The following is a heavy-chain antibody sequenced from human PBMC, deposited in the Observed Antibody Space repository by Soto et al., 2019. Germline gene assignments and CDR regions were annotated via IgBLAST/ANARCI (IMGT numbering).Heavy chain of an antibody. CDR3: ARRRSNYYFDY. CDR1: GGSISSSNYY. CDR2: IYYSGNT. V-gene: IGHV4-39*01. Sequence: SETLSLTCTVSGGSISSSNYYWGWIRQPPGKGLEWIGTIYYSGNTYYNPSLKSRVTISGDTSKNQFSLKLSSVTAADTAVYYCARRRSNYYFDYWGQGTLVTVS. J-gene: IGHJ4*02. D-gene: IGHD4-4*01.